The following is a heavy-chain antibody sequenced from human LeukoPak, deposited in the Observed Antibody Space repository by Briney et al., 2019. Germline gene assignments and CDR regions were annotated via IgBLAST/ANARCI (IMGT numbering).Heavy chain of an antibody. CDR1: GGSISSSSYY. Sequence: SETLSLTCTVSGGSISSSSYYWGWIRQPPGKGLEWIGSIYYSGSTYYNPSLKSRVTTSVDTSKNQFSLKLSSVTAADTAVYYCASGYSYGGDYWGQGTLVTVSS. D-gene: IGHD5-18*01. V-gene: IGHV4-39*07. J-gene: IGHJ4*02. CDR3: ASGYSYGGDY. CDR2: IYYSGST.